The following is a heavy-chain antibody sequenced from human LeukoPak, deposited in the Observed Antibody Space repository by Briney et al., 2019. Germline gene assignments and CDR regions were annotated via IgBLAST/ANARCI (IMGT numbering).Heavy chain of an antibody. Sequence: ASVKVSCKASGYTFTVYYMHWVRQAPGQGLEWMGWINPNRGGTNYAQKFQGRVTMTRDTSISTAYMELSRLRSDDTAVYYCARVRRDGYNRYYDYWGQGTLVTVSS. CDR2: INPNRGGT. V-gene: IGHV1-2*02. D-gene: IGHD5-24*01. CDR1: GYTFTVYY. CDR3: ARVRRDGYNRYYDY. J-gene: IGHJ4*02.